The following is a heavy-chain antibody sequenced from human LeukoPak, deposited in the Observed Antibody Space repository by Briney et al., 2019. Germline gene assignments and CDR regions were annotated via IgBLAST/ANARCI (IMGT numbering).Heavy chain of an antibody. CDR1: GFTFSSYS. V-gene: IGHV3-21*01. J-gene: IGHJ4*02. Sequence: GGSLRLSCAASGFTFSSYSMNWVRQAPGKGLEWVSSISSSSSYIYYADSVKGRFTISRDNAKNSLYLQMNSLRAEDTAVYYCARVFGYYYDSSGYYIDYWGQGTLVTVSS. CDR2: ISSSSSYI. CDR3: ARVFGYYYDSSGYYIDY. D-gene: IGHD3-22*01.